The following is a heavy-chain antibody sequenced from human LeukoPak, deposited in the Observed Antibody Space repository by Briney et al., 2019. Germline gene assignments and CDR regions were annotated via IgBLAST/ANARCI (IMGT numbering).Heavy chain of an antibody. J-gene: IGHJ4*02. Sequence: GGSLRLSCAASGFTFSSYWMHWVRQAPGKGLVWVSRINSDGSSTSYADSVKGRFTISRDNAKNTLYLQMNSLRAEDTAVYYCALRRGSYRPHIFDYWGQGTLVTVSS. CDR3: ALRRGSYRPHIFDY. CDR1: GFTFSSYW. D-gene: IGHD1-26*01. V-gene: IGHV3-74*01. CDR2: INSDGSST.